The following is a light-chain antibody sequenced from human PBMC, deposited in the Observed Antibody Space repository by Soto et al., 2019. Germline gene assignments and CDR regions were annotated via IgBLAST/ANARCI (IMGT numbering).Light chain of an antibody. CDR1: QSISSN. Sequence: ETGMTQAPATLSVSPGERATLSCRASQSISSNLAWYQQKPGQAPRLLIHGASNRASGIPDRFSGSGSGTDFTLTISRLEPEDFAVYYCQKYGSSTRMFGQGTKVDIK. CDR3: QKYGSSTRM. CDR2: GAS. J-gene: IGKJ1*01. V-gene: IGKV3-20*01.